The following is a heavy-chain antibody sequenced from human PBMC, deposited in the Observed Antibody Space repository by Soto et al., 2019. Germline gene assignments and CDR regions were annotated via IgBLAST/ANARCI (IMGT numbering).Heavy chain of an antibody. V-gene: IGHV4-34*01. J-gene: IGHJ4*02. CDR1: GGTFSGYY. D-gene: IGHD7-27*01. Sequence: SETLCLTCAVYGGTFSGYYWSWIRQPPGKGLEWIGEINHSGSTNYNPSLKSRVTISVDTLKNQCSLKLSSVIDAGTAVYYCARTPGVTFDYWGQGTLVTVSS. CDR2: INHSGST. CDR3: ARTPGVTFDY.